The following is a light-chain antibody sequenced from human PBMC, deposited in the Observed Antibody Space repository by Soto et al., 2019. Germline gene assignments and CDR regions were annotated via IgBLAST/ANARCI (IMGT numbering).Light chain of an antibody. CDR2: DVS. CDR1: SSDVGGYNY. CDR3: RSYTSSSTLV. V-gene: IGLV2-14*01. J-gene: IGLJ3*02. Sequence: QSALTQPASVSGSPGQSITISCTGTSSDVGGYNYVSWYQQHPGKAPKLMIYDVSNRPSGVSNRFSGSKSGNTASLTIYGLQAEDEADYYCRSYTSSSTLVFGGGTKLTVL.